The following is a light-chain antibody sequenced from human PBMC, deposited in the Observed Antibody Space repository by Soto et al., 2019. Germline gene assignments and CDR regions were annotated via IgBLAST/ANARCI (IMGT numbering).Light chain of an antibody. CDR3: SSKRDSTTLFV. J-gene: IGLJ1*01. CDR1: SSDVGAYNY. V-gene: IGLV2-14*01. CDR2: EVT. Sequence: QSALTQPASVSGSPGQSISISCTGTSSDVGAYNYVSWYQHHPGKVPKLLIYEVTNRPSGVSDRFYGSKSGNTASLTISGLQAEDEADYYCSSKRDSTTLFVFGTGTKVTV.